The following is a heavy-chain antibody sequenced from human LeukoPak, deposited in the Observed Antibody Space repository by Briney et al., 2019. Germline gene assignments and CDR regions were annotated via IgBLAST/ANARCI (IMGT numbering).Heavy chain of an antibody. D-gene: IGHD2/OR15-2a*01. V-gene: IGHV3-23*01. CDR3: AKDSAKKYDDY. J-gene: IGHJ4*02. Sequence: GGSLRLSCSASGFIFNTFGMNWVRQAPGKGLEWVSGISGSDGSTNYADSVKGRFTISRENSKNTLYLQMNSLRAEDTAVYYCAKDSAKKYDDYWGQGTLVTVSS. CDR1: GFIFNTFG. CDR2: ISGSDGST.